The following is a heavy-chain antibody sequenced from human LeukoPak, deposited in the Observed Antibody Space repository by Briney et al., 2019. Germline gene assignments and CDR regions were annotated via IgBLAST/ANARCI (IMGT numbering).Heavy chain of an antibody. Sequence: ASVKVSCKASGYTFTSYGISWVRQAPGQGLEWMGWISVYNGNTNYAQKLQGRVTMTTDTSTTTAYMELRSLRSDDTAVYYCASYSSGFGGFDYWGQGTLVTVSS. CDR2: ISVYNGNT. CDR1: GYTFTSYG. V-gene: IGHV1-18*01. D-gene: IGHD6-19*01. CDR3: ASYSSGFGGFDY. J-gene: IGHJ4*02.